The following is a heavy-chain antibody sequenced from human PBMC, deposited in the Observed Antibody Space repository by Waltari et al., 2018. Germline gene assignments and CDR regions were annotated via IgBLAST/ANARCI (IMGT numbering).Heavy chain of an antibody. V-gene: IGHV4-39*02. Sequence: QLQLQESGPGLVKPSETLSLSCTVAGASISSKSYYWGWIRQPPGKGLEWIGSLVYGGSNYNPSLQSRGTISADTSKNRLSLKLTSVTATDTAVYYCARRPYDILTGGFDSWGQGTLVTVSS. CDR3: ARRPYDILTGGFDS. D-gene: IGHD3-9*01. J-gene: IGHJ4*02. CDR2: LVYGGS. CDR1: GASISSKSYY.